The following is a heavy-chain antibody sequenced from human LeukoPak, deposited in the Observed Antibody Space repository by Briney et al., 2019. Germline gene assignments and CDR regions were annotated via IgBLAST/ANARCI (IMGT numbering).Heavy chain of an antibody. Sequence: SVKVSCKASGGTFSSYTISWVRQAPGQGLEWMGRIIPILGIANYAQKFQGGVTITADKSTSTAYMELSSLRSEDTAVYYCARDGYCSGGSCNEYNWFDPWGQGTLVTVSS. CDR2: IIPILGIA. CDR3: ARDGYCSGGSCNEYNWFDP. D-gene: IGHD2-15*01. CDR1: GGTFSSYT. V-gene: IGHV1-69*04. J-gene: IGHJ5*02.